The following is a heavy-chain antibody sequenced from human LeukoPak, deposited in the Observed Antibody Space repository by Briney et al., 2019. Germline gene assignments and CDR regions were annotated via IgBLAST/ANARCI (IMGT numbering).Heavy chain of an antibody. CDR1: GGSISSYY. J-gene: IGHJ6*03. D-gene: IGHD6-13*01. Sequence: SETLSLTCTVSGGSISSYYWSWIRQPPGKGLEWIGYIYYSGSTSYNPSLKSRVTISVDTSKNQFSLKLSSVTAADTAVYYCARGGGISHYYYYMDVWGKGTTVTISS. V-gene: IGHV4-59*01. CDR3: ARGGGISHYYYYMDV. CDR2: IYYSGST.